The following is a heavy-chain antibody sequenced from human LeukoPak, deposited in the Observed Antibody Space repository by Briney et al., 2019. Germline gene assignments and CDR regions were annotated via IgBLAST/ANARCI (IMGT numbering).Heavy chain of an antibody. CDR2: IYPGDSDT. CDR3: AAPPSGEVPPESFYI. D-gene: IGHD7-27*01. J-gene: IGHJ3*02. V-gene: IGHV5-51*01. Sequence: GESLKISCKGSGYSFTSYWIGWVRQMPGKGLEWMGIIYPGDSDTRYSPSFQGQVTISADKSISTAYLQWSSLKASDTAMYYCAAPPSGEVPPESFYILGQGTMVTVSS. CDR1: GYSFTSYW.